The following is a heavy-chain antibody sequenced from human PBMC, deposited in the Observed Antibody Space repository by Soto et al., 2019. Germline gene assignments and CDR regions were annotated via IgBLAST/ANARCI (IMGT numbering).Heavy chain of an antibody. Sequence: EVQLLESGGGLVQPGGSLRLSCAASGFTFSSYAMSWVRQAPGKGLEWVSAISSSGSSTYYADSVKGRFTISRDNSKNTLYLQMNSRRAEDTAVYYCATDTSTWYGGLDYYAMDVWGQGTTVTVS. CDR3: ATDTSTWYGGLDYYAMDV. CDR1: GFTFSSYA. D-gene: IGHD6-13*01. V-gene: IGHV3-23*01. J-gene: IGHJ6*02. CDR2: ISSSGSST.